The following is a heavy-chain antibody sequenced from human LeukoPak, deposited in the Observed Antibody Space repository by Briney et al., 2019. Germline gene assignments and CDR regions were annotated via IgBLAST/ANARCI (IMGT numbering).Heavy chain of an antibody. CDR1: DDSFSSHY. CDR3: ARDLVTVTKGFDI. V-gene: IGHV4-59*11. D-gene: IGHD4-17*01. J-gene: IGHJ3*02. Sequence: PSETLSLTCAVTDDSFSSHYWTWIRQPPGKGLEWIGYISYIGSTNYNPSLKSRVTISIDTSKNQFSLKLTSVTAADTAVYYCARDLVTVTKGFDIWGQGTMVSVSS. CDR2: ISYIGST.